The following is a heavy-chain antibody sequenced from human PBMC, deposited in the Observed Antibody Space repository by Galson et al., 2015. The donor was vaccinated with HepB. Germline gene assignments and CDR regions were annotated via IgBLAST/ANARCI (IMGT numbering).Heavy chain of an antibody. CDR2: ISYDGSNK. Sequence: SLRLSCAASGFTFSSYAMHWVRQALGKGLEWVAVISYDGSNKYYADSVKGRFTISRDNSKNTLYLQMNSLRAEDTAVYYCARGRVVVVVAAKDDAFDIWGQGTMVTVSS. V-gene: IGHV3-30*04. CDR1: GFTFSSYA. D-gene: IGHD2-15*01. CDR3: ARGRVVVVVAAKDDAFDI. J-gene: IGHJ3*02.